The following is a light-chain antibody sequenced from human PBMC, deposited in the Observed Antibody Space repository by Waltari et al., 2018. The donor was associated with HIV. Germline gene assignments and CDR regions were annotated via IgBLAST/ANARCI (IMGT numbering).Light chain of an antibody. CDR3: SSYAGRNNYV. CDR1: SSDVGGYQF. CDR2: EVS. V-gene: IGLV2-8*01. Sequence: QSALTQPPSASGSPGQSVTIPCTGTSSDVGGYQFVPWYQQHPGKAPKLMIYEVSKRPSGVPDRFSGSKSGNTASLTVSGLQAEDEADYYCSSYAGRNNYVFGTGTKVTVL. J-gene: IGLJ1*01.